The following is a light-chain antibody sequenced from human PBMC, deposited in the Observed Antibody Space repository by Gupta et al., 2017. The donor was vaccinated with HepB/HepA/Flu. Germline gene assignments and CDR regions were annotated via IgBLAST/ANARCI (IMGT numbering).Light chain of an antibody. CDR3: QQYGSSPAVT. CDR1: QSVSSSY. Sequence: VLTQSPRTLSLSPGERATLSCRASQSVSSSYLAWYQQKPGQAPRLLIYGASSRATGIPDRFSGSGSGTDFTLTISRLEPEDFAVYYCQQYGSSPAVTFGGGTKVEIK. J-gene: IGKJ4*01. V-gene: IGKV3-20*01. CDR2: GAS.